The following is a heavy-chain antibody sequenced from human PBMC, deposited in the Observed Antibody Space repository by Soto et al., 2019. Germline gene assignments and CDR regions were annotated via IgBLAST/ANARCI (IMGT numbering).Heavy chain of an antibody. CDR1: GYSFTSYD. D-gene: IGHD1-26*01. Sequence: QVQLVQSGAEAKKPGASVKVSCKASGYSFTSYDINWVRQATGHGLEWMGWTNPNTGATGYAQKFQGRVTLTRNISTSTAYMELSRLTLEDTAVYYCARGQGGSVFYYYYMDVWGKVTTVTVSS. J-gene: IGHJ6*03. CDR2: TNPNTGAT. V-gene: IGHV1-8*01. CDR3: ARGQGGSVFYYYYMDV.